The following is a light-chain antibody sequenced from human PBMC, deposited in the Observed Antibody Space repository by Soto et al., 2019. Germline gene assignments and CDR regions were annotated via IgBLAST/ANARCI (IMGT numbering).Light chain of an antibody. CDR2: GNS. J-gene: IGLJ3*02. V-gene: IGLV1-40*01. CDR1: SSNIGAGYD. CDR3: QSYDSSLSVWV. Sequence: QSVLTQPPSVSGAPGQRVTISCTGGSSNIGAGYDVHWYQQLPGTAPKLLIYGNSNRPSGVPDRFSGSKSGTSASLAITGLRAEDEADYYCQSYDSSLSVWVFGGGTKLTVL.